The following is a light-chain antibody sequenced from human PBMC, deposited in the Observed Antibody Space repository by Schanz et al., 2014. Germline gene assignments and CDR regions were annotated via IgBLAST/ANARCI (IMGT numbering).Light chain of an antibody. CDR3: SSYTSSSTLE. CDR1: SSDVGGYDY. V-gene: IGLV2-14*03. J-gene: IGLJ3*02. CDR2: DVS. Sequence: QSALTQPPSASGSPGQSVTISCTGTSSDVGGYDYVSWYQQHPGKVPQLIIYDVSNRPSGVSNRFSGSKSGNTASLTISGLQPADEADYYCSSYTSSSTLEFGGGTKLTVL.